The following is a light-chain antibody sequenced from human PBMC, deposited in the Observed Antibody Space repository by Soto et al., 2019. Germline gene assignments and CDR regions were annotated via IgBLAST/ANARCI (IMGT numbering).Light chain of an antibody. CDR1: QSISSW. Sequence: DIQMTQSPSTLSASVGDRVTITCRASQSISSWLAWYQQKPGKAPKLLIYDASSLESGVPSRFSGSGSGTEFTLTISSLQPDDFATYYCQHGWTFGQGTKVDI. J-gene: IGKJ1*01. CDR2: DAS. CDR3: QHGWT. V-gene: IGKV1-5*01.